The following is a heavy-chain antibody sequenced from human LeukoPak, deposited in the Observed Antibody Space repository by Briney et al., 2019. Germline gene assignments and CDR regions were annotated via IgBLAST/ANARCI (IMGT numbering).Heavy chain of an antibody. CDR2: ISSTGRTI. CDR3: AKESQGDGETALYYFDY. CDR1: GFTFSGYA. V-gene: IGHV3-48*03. Sequence: PGGSLRLSCAASGFTFSGYAMNWVRQAPGKGLEWLSHISSTGRTIYYADSVKGRLTTSRDNAKNSLYLQMNSLRAEDTAVYYCAKESQGDGETALYYFDYWGQGTLVTVSS. D-gene: IGHD3-10*01. J-gene: IGHJ4*02.